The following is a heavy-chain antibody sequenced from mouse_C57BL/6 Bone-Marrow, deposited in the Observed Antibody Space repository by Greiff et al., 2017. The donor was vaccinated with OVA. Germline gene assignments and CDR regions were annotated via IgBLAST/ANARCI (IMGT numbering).Heavy chain of an antibody. D-gene: IGHD2-4*01. V-gene: IGHV2-5*01. Sequence: VKLMESGPGLVQPSQSLSITCTVSGFSLTSYGVHWVRQSPGKGLEWLGVIWRGGSTDYNAAFMSRLSITKNNSKSQVFFKMNSLQADDTAIYYCAKSPYYDYYYAMDYWGQGTSVTVSS. J-gene: IGHJ4*01. CDR3: AKSPYYDYYYAMDY. CDR1: GFSLTSYG. CDR2: IWRGGST.